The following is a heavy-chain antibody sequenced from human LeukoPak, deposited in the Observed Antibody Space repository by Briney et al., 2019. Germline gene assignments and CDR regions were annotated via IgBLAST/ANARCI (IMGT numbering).Heavy chain of an antibody. Sequence: PGGSLRLSCAASGFTFSSYAMSWVRQAPGKGLEWVSVISGSGGSTYYADSVKGRFTTSRDNSKDTLYMQMNSLRAEDTAMYYCAKLSSGWTYFDFWGQGTLVTVSS. CDR1: GFTFSSYA. J-gene: IGHJ4*02. D-gene: IGHD6-19*01. CDR3: AKLSSGWTYFDF. CDR2: ISGSGGST. V-gene: IGHV3-23*01.